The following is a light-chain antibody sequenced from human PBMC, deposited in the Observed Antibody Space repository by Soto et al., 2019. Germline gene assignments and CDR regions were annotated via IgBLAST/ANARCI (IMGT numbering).Light chain of an antibody. Sequence: EIVLTQSPGTLSLSPGQRATLSCRASQSVSSNLAWYQQKPGQAPRLLIYDASTRATDIPARFSGSGSGTGFTLTISSLQSEDFAVYFCQQYNNWWTFGQGTKVDI. J-gene: IGKJ1*01. CDR3: QQYNNWWT. CDR2: DAS. CDR1: QSVSSN. V-gene: IGKV3-15*01.